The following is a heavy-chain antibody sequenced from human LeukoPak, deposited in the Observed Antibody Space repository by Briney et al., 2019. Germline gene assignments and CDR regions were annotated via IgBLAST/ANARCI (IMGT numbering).Heavy chain of an antibody. D-gene: IGHD3-10*01. Sequence: GGSLRLSCAASGFTFSSYAMHWVRQVPGKGLEWVAVISYDGSNKYYADSVKGRFTISRDNSKNTLYLQMNSLRAEDTAVYYCARDRIAGFGELSRFDYWGQGTLVTVSS. CDR2: ISYDGSNK. CDR3: ARDRIAGFGELSRFDY. V-gene: IGHV3-30*04. CDR1: GFTFSSYA. J-gene: IGHJ4*02.